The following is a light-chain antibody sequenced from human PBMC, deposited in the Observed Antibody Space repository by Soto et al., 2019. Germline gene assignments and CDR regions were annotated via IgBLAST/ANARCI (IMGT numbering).Light chain of an antibody. Sequence: EIVLTQSPGTLSLSPGERATLSCRASQSVSSNYLAWYQQTPGQPPRLLMYAASSRESGIPDRFSGSGAGTECTRTISRLEPEDFAVYYCQQSSSSPITFGQGTRLEIK. J-gene: IGKJ5*01. CDR3: QQSSSSPIT. V-gene: IGKV3-20*01. CDR2: AAS. CDR1: QSVSSNY.